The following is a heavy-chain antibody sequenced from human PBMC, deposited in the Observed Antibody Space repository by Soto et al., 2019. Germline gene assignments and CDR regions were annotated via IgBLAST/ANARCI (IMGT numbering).Heavy chain of an antibody. V-gene: IGHV3-15*01. Sequence: GGSLRLSCAASGFTFSNAWMSWVRQAPGKGLEWVGRIKSKTDGGKTDYATPVKGRFTISIDDSKNTLYLQMNSLKTEDSAVYYCTTDKQAWGQGSLVTVSS. CDR1: GFTFSNAW. CDR2: IKSKTDGGKT. J-gene: IGHJ5*02. CDR3: TTDKQA.